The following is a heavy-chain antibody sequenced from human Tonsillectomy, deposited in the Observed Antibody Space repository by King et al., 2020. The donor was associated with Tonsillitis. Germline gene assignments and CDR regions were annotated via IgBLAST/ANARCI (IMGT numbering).Heavy chain of an antibody. CDR1: GFTFNSYA. J-gene: IGHJ5*02. Sequence: QLLQSGGGLVQPGGSLRLSCAASGFTFNSYAMTWVRQAPGKGLEWVSSISASGASTYYADSVKGRFTISRDNSKNTLYLQMNSLRAEDTAVYYCASREWIELWSDNWFDPWGQGTLVTVSS. V-gene: IGHV3-23*01. D-gene: IGHD5-18*01. CDR3: ASREWIELWSDNWFDP. CDR2: ISASGAST.